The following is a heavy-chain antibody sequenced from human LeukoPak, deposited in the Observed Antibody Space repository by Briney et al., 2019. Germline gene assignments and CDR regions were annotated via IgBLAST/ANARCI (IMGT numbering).Heavy chain of an antibody. CDR3: ARDADVGIYLDY. D-gene: IGHD1-14*01. CDR1: GFTFSIYE. Sequence: PGGSLGLSCTASGFTFSIYEMTWVRQVPGKGLEWVSCIDSSAETSYYMDSVKGRFTISRDNAKNSLYLHMNSLRAEDTAIYYCARDADVGIYLDYWGQGTLVTVSS. V-gene: IGHV3-48*03. J-gene: IGHJ4*02. CDR2: IDSSAETS.